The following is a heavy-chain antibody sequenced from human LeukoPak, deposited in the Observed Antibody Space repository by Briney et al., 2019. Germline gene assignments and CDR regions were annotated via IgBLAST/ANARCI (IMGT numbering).Heavy chain of an antibody. J-gene: IGHJ4*02. D-gene: IGHD3-10*01. Sequence: KPGGSLRLPCAASGFTFSSDTMNWVRQSPGKGLEWVSSISSRSSYTYYADSVRGRFTISRDNAKKSLYLQMDSLRAEDTAVYYCAKDIGSYYDYWGQGILVTVSS. CDR3: AKDIGSYYDY. V-gene: IGHV3-21*01. CDR2: ISSRSSYT. CDR1: GFTFSSDT.